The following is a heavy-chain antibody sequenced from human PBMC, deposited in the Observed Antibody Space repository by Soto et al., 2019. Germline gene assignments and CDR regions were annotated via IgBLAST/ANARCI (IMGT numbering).Heavy chain of an antibody. V-gene: IGHV3-30*03. D-gene: IGHD1-26*01. Sequence: QVQLVESGGGVVQPGRSLRLSCAASGFTFSHYGIHWVRQAPGKGLEWLAVISYDGSNKHYADSVKGRFTVSRDNSKNTLYLQMNSRRAEGTAVYFCARYSGKYQGPIDYWGQGTLVSVSS. CDR1: GFTFSHYG. J-gene: IGHJ4*02. CDR3: ARYSGKYQGPIDY. CDR2: ISYDGSNK.